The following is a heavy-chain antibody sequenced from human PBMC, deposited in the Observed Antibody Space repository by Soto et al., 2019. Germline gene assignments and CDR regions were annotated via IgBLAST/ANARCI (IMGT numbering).Heavy chain of an antibody. D-gene: IGHD3-10*01. V-gene: IGHV1-3*01. J-gene: IGHJ6*02. Sequence: ASVKVSCKASGYTFTSYAMHWVRQAPGQRLEWMGWINAGNGNTKYSQKFQGRVTITRDTSASTAYMELSSLRSEDTAVYYCARDGILYYYSSGSYYYYYGMDVWGQGTTVTVSS. CDR2: INAGNGNT. CDR1: GYTFTSYA. CDR3: ARDGILYYYSSGSYYYYYGMDV.